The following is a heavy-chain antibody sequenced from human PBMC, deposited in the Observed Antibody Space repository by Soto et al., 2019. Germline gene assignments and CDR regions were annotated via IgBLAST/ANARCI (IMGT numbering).Heavy chain of an antibody. CDR1: GGSFSGYY. CDR3: ATSWGDTAMVRYYYYGMDV. V-gene: IGHV4-34*01. Sequence: QVQLQQWGAGLLKPSETLFLTCAVYGGSFSGYYWSWIRQPPGKGLEWIGEINHSGSTNYNPSLKSRVTISVDTSKNQFSLKLSSVTAADTAVYYCATSWGDTAMVRYYYYGMDVWGQGTTVTVSS. J-gene: IGHJ6*02. CDR2: INHSGST. D-gene: IGHD5-18*01.